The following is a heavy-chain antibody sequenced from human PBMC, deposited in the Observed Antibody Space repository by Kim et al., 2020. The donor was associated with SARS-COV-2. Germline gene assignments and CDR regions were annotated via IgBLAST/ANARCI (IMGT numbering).Heavy chain of an antibody. Sequence: SETLSLTCVVSGGSISSDSYHWGWIRQPPGKGMEWIGSIHYSGSTYYNPSLRSRTTITLDMSKKQFSLMVNSVTAADTAVYYCARLAVVGWATNDFWGQGTLITVSS. CDR3: ARLAVVGWATNDF. CDR1: GGSISSDSYH. D-gene: IGHD5-12*01. CDR2: IHYSGST. V-gene: IGHV4-39*01. J-gene: IGHJ4*02.